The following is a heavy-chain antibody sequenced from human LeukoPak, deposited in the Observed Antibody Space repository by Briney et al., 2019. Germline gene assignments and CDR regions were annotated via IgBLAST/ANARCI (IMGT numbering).Heavy chain of an antibody. CDR2: VFYSGRT. Sequence: SETLSLTCTVSGGSIPTKNFYWGWIRQPPGKGLEWIGSVFYSGRTYYNPSLKSRVTISVDTSKNQFSLKLSSVTAADTAVYYCARDIKTVGAFDIWGQGTMVTVSS. CDR3: ARDIKTVGAFDI. V-gene: IGHV4-39*07. D-gene: IGHD1-26*01. J-gene: IGHJ3*02. CDR1: GGSIPTKNFY.